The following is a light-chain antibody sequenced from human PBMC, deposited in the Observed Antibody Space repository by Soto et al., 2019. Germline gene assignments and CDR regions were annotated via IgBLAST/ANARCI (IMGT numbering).Light chain of an antibody. CDR1: QSVSSSY. CDR2: GAS. CDR3: QQYGGSPIT. Sequence: IVFTHSPGPRSLSPGERATLSCSASQSVSSSYLAWYQQKPGQAPRLLIYGASSRATGIPDRFSGSGSGTDFTLTISRLEPEDFAVYFCQQYGGSPITFGQGTRLEIK. J-gene: IGKJ5*01. V-gene: IGKV3-20*01.